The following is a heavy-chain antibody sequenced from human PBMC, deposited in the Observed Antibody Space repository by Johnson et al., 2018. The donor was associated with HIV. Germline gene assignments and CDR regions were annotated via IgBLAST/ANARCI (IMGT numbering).Heavy chain of an antibody. CDR2: ISGSGGST. D-gene: IGHD6-6*01. CDR3: ATHRAARARDDAFDI. CDR1: GFTFSSYA. V-gene: IGHV3-23*04. Sequence: VQLVESGGGLVQPGGSLRLSCAASGFTFSSYAMSWVRQAPGKGLEWVSAISGSGGSTYYADSVKGRFTISRDNAKNSMYLQMNSLRVEDTALYYCATHRAARARDDAFDIWGQGTMVTVSS. J-gene: IGHJ3*02.